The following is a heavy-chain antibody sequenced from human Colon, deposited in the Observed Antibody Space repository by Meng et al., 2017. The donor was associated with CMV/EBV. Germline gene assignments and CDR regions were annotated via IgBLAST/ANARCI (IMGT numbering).Heavy chain of an antibody. CDR2: IYHSGTT. Sequence: QAQLQESGPGLVKSSQTLSLTCTVSGGSLSGGDFYWNWIRQHPGKGLEWIGYIYHSGTTYYNPSLKSRVMISLDKSKNQFSLNLSSVTAADTAVYFCARDSGYDAPFDYWGQGTLVTVSS. J-gene: IGHJ4*02. CDR3: ARDSGYDAPFDY. V-gene: IGHV4-31*03. D-gene: IGHD5-12*01. CDR1: GGSLSGGDFY.